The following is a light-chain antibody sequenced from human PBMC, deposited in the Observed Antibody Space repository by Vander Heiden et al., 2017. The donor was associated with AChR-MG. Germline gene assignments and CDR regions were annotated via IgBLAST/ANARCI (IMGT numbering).Light chain of an antibody. CDR1: QDISNY. CDR2: DAS. Sequence: DIQMTQSPSSLSAPVGDSVTITCQASQDISNYLNWYQQKPGKAPKLLIYDASNLETGVPSRFSGSGSGTDFTFTISSLQPEDIATYYCQQQDNLPFTFGPGTKVDIK. CDR3: QQQDNLPFT. J-gene: IGKJ3*01. V-gene: IGKV1-33*01.